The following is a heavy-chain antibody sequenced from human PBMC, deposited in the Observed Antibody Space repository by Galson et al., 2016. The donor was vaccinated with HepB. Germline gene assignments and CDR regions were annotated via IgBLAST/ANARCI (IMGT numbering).Heavy chain of an antibody. D-gene: IGHD3-22*01. V-gene: IGHV4-39*01. CDR3: ARHVGYYYSYWYFDL. CDR1: GGSISSSSYY. J-gene: IGHJ2*01. CDR2: IYYSGST. Sequence: SETLSLTCTVSGGSISSSSYYWGWIRQPPGKGLERIGRIYYSGSTYYNPSLKSRVTISVDTSKNQFSLKLSSVTAAETAVYYCARHVGYYYSYWYFDLWGRGTLVTVSS.